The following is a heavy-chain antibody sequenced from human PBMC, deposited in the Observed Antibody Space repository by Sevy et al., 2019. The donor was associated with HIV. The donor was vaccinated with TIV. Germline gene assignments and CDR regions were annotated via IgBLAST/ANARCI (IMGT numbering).Heavy chain of an antibody. D-gene: IGHD3-22*01. V-gene: IGHV3-73*01. CDR3: VSLLYYYEEYNAMDV. J-gene: IGHJ6*02. CDR2: IRSKASSYAT. Sequence: GGSLRLSCAASGFTFSGSAMHWVRQASGKGLEWIGRIRSKASSYATVYAASVKGRFTIPRDDSKNTAYLQMNSPKIEDTAVYYCVSLLYYYEEYNAMDVWGQGTTVTVSS. CDR1: GFTFSGSA.